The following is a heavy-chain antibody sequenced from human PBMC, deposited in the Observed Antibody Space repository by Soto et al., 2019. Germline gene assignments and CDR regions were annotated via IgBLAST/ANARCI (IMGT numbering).Heavy chain of an antibody. V-gene: IGHV4-59*01. CDR2: IHFSGST. J-gene: IGHJ6*02. CDR3: ARARYHLLPRYYSGMDV. CDR1: GGSISSYY. D-gene: IGHD2-2*01. Sequence: QVQLQESGPGLVKPSETLSLTCTVSGGSISSYYWSWIRQSPGKGLEWIGYIHFSGSTKSNPSLKSRVTISVDTSRNQASLKLSSVTAADSAVYFCARARYHLLPRYYSGMDVWGQGTTVTVSS.